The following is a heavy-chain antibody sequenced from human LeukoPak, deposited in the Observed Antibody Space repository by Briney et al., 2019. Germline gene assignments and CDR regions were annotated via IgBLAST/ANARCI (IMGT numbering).Heavy chain of an antibody. J-gene: IGHJ4*02. CDR3: ARGEGYMIRD. D-gene: IGHD3-10*01. V-gene: IGHV3-66*01. Sequence: GGSLRLSCAASGFTVTTTFMHWVRQAPGKGLEWVSDIHIDGDTHSADSVKGRFTISRDNSKNTLYLQLNSLRVEDTAIYYCARGEGYMIRDWGQGTLDTVSP. CDR2: IHIDGDT. CDR1: GFTVTTTF.